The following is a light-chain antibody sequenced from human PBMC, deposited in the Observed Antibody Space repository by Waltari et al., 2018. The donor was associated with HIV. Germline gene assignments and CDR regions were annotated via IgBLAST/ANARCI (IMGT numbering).Light chain of an antibody. CDR3: QQRSTWPIT. J-gene: IGKJ5*01. V-gene: IGKV3-11*01. CDR1: QSVSGH. CDR2: DAT. Sequence: EIVLTQSPATLSLSPGEGAALSCRASQSVSGHLAWYQQKRGQSPRLLIYDATNRAAGIPARFSGSGSGTDFVLTISSLEPEDFALYYCQQRSTWPITFGQGTRLEIK.